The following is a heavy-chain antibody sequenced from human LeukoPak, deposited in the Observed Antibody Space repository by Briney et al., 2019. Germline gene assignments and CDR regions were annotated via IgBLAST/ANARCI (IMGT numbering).Heavy chain of an antibody. V-gene: IGHV3-30*02. CDR2: VRYDGSDK. Sequence: GGSLRLSCAASGFTFSSYAMSWVRQAPGKGLEWVAFVRYDGSDKYYADSVKGRFTISRDNSKNTLYLQMNSLRVDDTAVYYCARDDYYDSSGPADWGQGTLVTVSS. CDR1: GFTFSSYA. J-gene: IGHJ4*02. CDR3: ARDDYYDSSGPAD. D-gene: IGHD3-22*01.